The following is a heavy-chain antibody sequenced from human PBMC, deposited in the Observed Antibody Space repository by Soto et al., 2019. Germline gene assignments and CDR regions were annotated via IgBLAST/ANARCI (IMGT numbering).Heavy chain of an antibody. V-gene: IGHV2-26*01. CDR1: GFSLSNARMG. CDR3: ARILRVTAAYYYFDY. CDR2: IFSNDEK. D-gene: IGHD2-21*02. Sequence: QVTLKESGPVLVKPTETLTLTCTVSGFSLSNARMGVSWILQPTGKALEWLAHIFSNDEKSYSTSLKSSLTISKDTSKSQVVLTMTNMDPVATATYYCARILRVTAAYYYFDYWGQGTLVTVSS. J-gene: IGHJ4*02.